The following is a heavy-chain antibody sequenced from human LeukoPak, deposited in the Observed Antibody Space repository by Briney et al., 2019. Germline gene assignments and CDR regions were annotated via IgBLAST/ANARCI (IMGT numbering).Heavy chain of an antibody. CDR2: IYYSGST. V-gene: IGHV4-39*01. CDR3: ARHGDYVGPMDV. J-gene: IGHJ6*03. CDR1: GGSISSSSYY. Sequence: PSETLSLTCTVSGGSISSSSYYWGWIRQPPGKGLEWIGSIYYSGSTYYNPSLKSRVTISVDTSKNQFSLKLSSVTAADTAVYYCARHGDYVGPMDVWGKGTTVTISS. D-gene: IGHD3-16*01.